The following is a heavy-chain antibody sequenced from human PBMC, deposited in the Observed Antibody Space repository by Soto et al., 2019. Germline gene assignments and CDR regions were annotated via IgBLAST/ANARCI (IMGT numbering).Heavy chain of an antibody. CDR2: IIPMFGTG. D-gene: IGHD6-19*01. Sequence: QVQLVQSGAEVKKPGSSVRVSCKASGDTSDSFSISWVRQAPGQGLEWMGGIIPMFGTGNYAQKFQGRLTITADESTGTSSMDLKSLRSEETAVYFCARENRDDNSGWYSSSDWFDPWGQGTLVTFSS. CDR1: GDTSDSFS. CDR3: ARENRDDNSGWYSSSDWFDP. J-gene: IGHJ5*02. V-gene: IGHV1-69*01.